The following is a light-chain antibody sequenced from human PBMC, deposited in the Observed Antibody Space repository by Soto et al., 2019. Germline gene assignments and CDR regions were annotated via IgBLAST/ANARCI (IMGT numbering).Light chain of an antibody. V-gene: IGKV3-20*01. CDR3: QQYGSSPFT. CDR2: GAS. CDR1: QSVSSSY. J-gene: IGKJ3*01. Sequence: EIVLTQSPGTLSLSPGERATLSCRASQSVSSSYLGWYQQKPGQAPRLLIYGASSRATGIPDRFSGSGSGTDFILTISRLEPEDFAVYYCQQYGSSPFTFGPGTKVDIK.